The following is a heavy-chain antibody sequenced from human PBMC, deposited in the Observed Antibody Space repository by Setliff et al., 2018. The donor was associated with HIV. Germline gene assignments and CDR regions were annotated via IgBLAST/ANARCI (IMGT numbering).Heavy chain of an antibody. V-gene: IGHV3-9*01. CDR2: ISWNSGSI. D-gene: IGHD6-6*01. CDR3: ARDPTRALRPVG. CDR1: GFTFSSYN. J-gene: IGHJ4*02. Sequence: PGGSLRLSCAASGFTFSSYNMNWVRQAPGKGLEWVSGISWNSGSIGYADSVKGRFTISRDNAKNSLYLQMNSLRAEDTAVYYCARDPTRALRPVGWGQGTLVTVSS.